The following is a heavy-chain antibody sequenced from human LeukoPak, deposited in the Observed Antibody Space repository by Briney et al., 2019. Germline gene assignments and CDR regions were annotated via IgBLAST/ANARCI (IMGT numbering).Heavy chain of an antibody. CDR2: ISSSSSYI. CDR1: GFTFSSYS. CDR3: ARGEDCSSTSCFNYGMDV. Sequence: GGSLRLYCAASGFTFSSYSMNWVRQAPGTGLEWVSSISSSSSYIYYADSVKGRFAISRDNAKNSLYLQMNSLRAEDTAVYYCARGEDCSSTSCFNYGMDVWGKGTTVTVSS. D-gene: IGHD2-2*01. J-gene: IGHJ6*04. V-gene: IGHV3-21*01.